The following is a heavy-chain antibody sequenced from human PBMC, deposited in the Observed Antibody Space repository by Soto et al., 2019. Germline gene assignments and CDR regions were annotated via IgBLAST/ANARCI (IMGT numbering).Heavy chain of an antibody. D-gene: IGHD2-2*01. CDR1: GYTCTGYY. CDR3: ARGPHTTYYFDY. V-gene: IGHV1-46*01. J-gene: IGHJ4*02. CDR2: INPSGGST. Sequence: ASVKVSCKASGYTCTGYYMHWVRQAPGQGLEWMGIINPSGGSTSYAQKFQGRVTMTRDTSTSTVYMELSSLRSEDTAVYYCARGPHTTYYFDYWGQGTLVTVSS.